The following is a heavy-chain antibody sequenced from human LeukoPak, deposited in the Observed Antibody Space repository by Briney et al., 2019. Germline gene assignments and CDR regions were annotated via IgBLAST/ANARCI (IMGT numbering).Heavy chain of an antibody. CDR2: FDPEDGET. CDR3: ARKNVDTAMAQTYYYGMDV. J-gene: IGHJ6*02. Sequence: ASVKVSCTVSGYTLTELSMHWVRQAPGKGLEWMGGFDPEDGETIYAQKFQGRVTITADESTSTAYMELSSLRSEDTAVYYCARKNVDTAMAQTYYYGMDVWGQGTTVTVSS. D-gene: IGHD5-18*01. CDR1: GYTLTELS. V-gene: IGHV1-24*01.